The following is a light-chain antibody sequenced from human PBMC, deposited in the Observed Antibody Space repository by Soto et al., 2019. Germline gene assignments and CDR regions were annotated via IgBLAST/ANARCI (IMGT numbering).Light chain of an antibody. Sequence: EIVMTQSPATLSVCPGERATLSCRASQSVSSNLAWYQQKPGQTPRLLIYGASTRATGIPARFSGSGSETEFTLTISSLQSEDVAVYYCQQYNNWPPWTFGQGTKVEIK. J-gene: IGKJ1*01. V-gene: IGKV3-15*01. CDR1: QSVSSN. CDR2: GAS. CDR3: QQYNNWPPWT.